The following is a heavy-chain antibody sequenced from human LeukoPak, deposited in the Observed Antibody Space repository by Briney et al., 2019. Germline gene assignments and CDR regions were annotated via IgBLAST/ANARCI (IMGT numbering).Heavy chain of an antibody. CDR2: INPSGGST. V-gene: IGHV1-46*01. CDR1: GYTFTSYY. D-gene: IGHD3-22*01. J-gene: IGHJ4*02. CDR3: AREPSYYYDSSGYLDY. Sequence: ASVKVSCKASGYTFTSYYMHWVRQAPGQGLEWMGIINPSGGSTSYAQKFQGRVTMTRDMSTSTVYMELSSLRSEDTAVYYCAREPSYYYDSSGYLDYWGQGTLVTVSS.